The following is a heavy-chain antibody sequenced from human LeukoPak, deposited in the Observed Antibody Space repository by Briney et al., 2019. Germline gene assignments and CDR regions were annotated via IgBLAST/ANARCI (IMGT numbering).Heavy chain of an antibody. CDR3: ARDDYDSSGSYFDY. J-gene: IGHJ4*02. V-gene: IGHV1-18*01. D-gene: IGHD3-22*01. CDR1: GYTFTSYG. CDR2: ISAYNGNT. Sequence: GASVKVSCKASGYTFTSYGISWVRQAPRQGLEWMGWISAYNGNTNYAQKLQGRVTMTTDTSTSTAYMELRSLRSDDTAVYYCARDDYDSSGSYFDYWGQGTLVTVSS.